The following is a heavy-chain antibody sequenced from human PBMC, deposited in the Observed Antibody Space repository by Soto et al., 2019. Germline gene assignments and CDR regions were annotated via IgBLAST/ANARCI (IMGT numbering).Heavy chain of an antibody. CDR2: INGRSNYV. CDR3: AREDGVVGSSSAFDH. Sequence: EVQVVESGGGPVKPGGSLRLSCVFSGFTFSTYTMNWVRQAPGKGLEWVSSINGRSNYVYYADSVQVRFTISRDNAKNSLFLQMNRLRAVDTAIYYCAREDGVVGSSSAFDHWVLGTLVTVSS. V-gene: IGHV3-21*01. D-gene: IGHD3-10*01. J-gene: IGHJ4*02. CDR1: GFTFSTYT.